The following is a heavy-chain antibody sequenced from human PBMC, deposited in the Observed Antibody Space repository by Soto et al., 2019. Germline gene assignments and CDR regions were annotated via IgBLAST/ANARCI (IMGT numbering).Heavy chain of an antibody. V-gene: IGHV1-3*01. CDR1: GDSFTSYA. D-gene: IGHD2-15*01. CDR3: ARDLGGWPDY. J-gene: IGHJ4*02. CDR2: INAGNGNT. Sequence: GASVKVSCKACGDSFTSYAMHWVRQAPGQRLEWMGWINAGNGNTKYSQKFQGRVTITRDTSASTAYMELSSLRSEDTAVYYCARDLGGWPDYWGQGTLVTVSS.